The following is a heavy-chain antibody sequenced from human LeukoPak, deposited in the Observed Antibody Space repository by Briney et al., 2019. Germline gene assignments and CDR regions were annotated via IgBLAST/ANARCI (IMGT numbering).Heavy chain of an antibody. CDR3: ASACGGNSGDDAFDI. D-gene: IGHD4-23*01. Sequence: SVKVSCKASGGTFSSYATSWVRQAPGQGLEWMGGIIPIFGTANYAQKFQGRVTITADESTSTAYMELSSLRSEDTAVYYCASACGGNSGDDAFDIWGQGTMVTVSS. J-gene: IGHJ3*02. V-gene: IGHV1-69*13. CDR1: GGTFSSYA. CDR2: IIPIFGTA.